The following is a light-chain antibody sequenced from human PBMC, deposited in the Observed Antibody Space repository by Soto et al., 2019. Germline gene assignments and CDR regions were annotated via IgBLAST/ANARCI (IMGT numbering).Light chain of an antibody. J-gene: IGLJ1*01. V-gene: IGLV2-14*01. CDR1: SSDVGGYTY. CDR3: SSYTSSSSLYV. CDR2: EVN. Sequence: QSALTPRASVSGSPRQSITISCTGASSDVGGYTYVSWYQQHPGKAPKLIIYEVNNRPSGVSHRFSGSKSGNTASLTISGLQAEDEADYYCSSYTSSSSLYVFGTGTKVTVL.